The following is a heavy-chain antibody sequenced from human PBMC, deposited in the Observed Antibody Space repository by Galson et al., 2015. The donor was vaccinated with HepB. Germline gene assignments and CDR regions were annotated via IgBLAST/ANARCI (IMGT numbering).Heavy chain of an antibody. CDR3: ARVPSPVDTGMLYYFDY. V-gene: IGHV3-11*01. Sequence: SLRLSCAASGFIFSDYYMSWIRQAPGKGLEWISYISSSGSDIYYVESVKGRFTISRDNSNNSLYLQMNSLRAEDTAVYYCARVPSPVDTGMLYYFDYWGQGTLVTVSS. D-gene: IGHD5-18*01. CDR2: ISSSGSDI. J-gene: IGHJ4*02. CDR1: GFIFSDYY.